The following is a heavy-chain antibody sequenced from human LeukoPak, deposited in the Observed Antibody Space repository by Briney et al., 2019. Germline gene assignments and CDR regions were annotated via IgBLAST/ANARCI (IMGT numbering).Heavy chain of an antibody. CDR1: GGSFNGYY. CDR3: ARGQNYYYYGMDV. CDR2: INHSGST. J-gene: IGHJ6*02. V-gene: IGHV4-34*01. Sequence: PSETLSLTCAVYGGSFNGYYWSWIRQPPGKGLEWIGEINHSGSTNYNPSLKSRVTISVDTSKNQFSLKLSSVTAADTAVYYCARGQNYYYYGMDVWGQGTTVTVSS.